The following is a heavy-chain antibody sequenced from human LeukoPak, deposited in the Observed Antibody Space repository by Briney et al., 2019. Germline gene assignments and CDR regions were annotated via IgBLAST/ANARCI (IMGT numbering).Heavy chain of an antibody. CDR1: GFTFSGYG. CDR2: IWNDGGDK. D-gene: IGHD3-10*01. Sequence: GGSLRLSCAASGFTFSGYGMHWVRQAPGKGLEWVAVIWNDGGDKNYADSVKGRITISRDNSKNTLYLQMNSLRAEDTAVYYCARGRSITLLRGVAMSDGFDIWGQGAMVAVSS. CDR3: ARGRSITLLRGVAMSDGFDI. J-gene: IGHJ3*02. V-gene: IGHV3-33*01.